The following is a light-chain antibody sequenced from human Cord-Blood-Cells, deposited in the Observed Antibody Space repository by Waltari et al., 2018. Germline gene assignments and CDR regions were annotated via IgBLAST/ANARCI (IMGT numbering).Light chain of an antibody. CDR1: SSDVGGYNY. CDR2: DVR. CDR3: CSYAGSYKGV. Sequence: QSALTQPRSVSGSPGQSVTISCTGTSSDVGGYNYVSWYQQHPGKAPKLMIYDVRKRPSGVPDRFSGSKSGKTASLTISGLQAEDEADYYCCSYAGSYKGVFGTGTKVTVL. V-gene: IGLV2-11*01. J-gene: IGLJ1*01.